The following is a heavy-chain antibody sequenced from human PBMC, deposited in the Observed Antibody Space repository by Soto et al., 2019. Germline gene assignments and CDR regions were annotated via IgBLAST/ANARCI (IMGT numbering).Heavy chain of an antibody. D-gene: IGHD3-10*01. CDR3: ARHLGGSGSYLPFYYYGMDV. V-gene: IGHV4-59*08. J-gene: IGHJ6*02. CDR2: IYNSGST. CDR1: GGSISSWY. Sequence: SETLSLTCTVSGGSISSWYWSWIRQPPGKGLEWIGYIYNSGSTNYNPSLRSRVTISVDTSKNQFSLKLSSVTAADTAVYYCARHLGGSGSYLPFYYYGMDVWGQGITVTVSS.